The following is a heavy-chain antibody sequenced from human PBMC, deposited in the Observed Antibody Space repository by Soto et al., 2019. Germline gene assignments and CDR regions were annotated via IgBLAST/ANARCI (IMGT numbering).Heavy chain of an antibody. CDR3: AKGSYGGNPKGYYFDC. D-gene: IGHD4-17*01. Sequence: GGSLRLSCAASGFTFSSYAMRWVRQALGKGLEWVSAISGSGGSTYYADSVKGRFTISRDNSKNTLYLQMNSLRAEDTAVYYCAKGSYGGNPKGYYFDCWGQGTLVTVSS. V-gene: IGHV3-23*01. J-gene: IGHJ4*02. CDR2: ISGSGGST. CDR1: GFTFSSYA.